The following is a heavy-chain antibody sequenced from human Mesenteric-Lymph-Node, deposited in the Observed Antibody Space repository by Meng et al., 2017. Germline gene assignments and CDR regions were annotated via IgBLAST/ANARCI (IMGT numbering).Heavy chain of an antibody. CDR2: VTGSGADT. CDR1: GFTFSNYA. J-gene: IGHJ4*02. D-gene: IGHD2-15*01. CDR3: AKAADIVVVVAATRGSPIDY. Sequence: GESLKISCAASGFTFSNYATNWVRQAPGKGLEWVSSVTGSGADTYYVGSVKGRFTISRDNSKNTLYLQMNSLRAEDTAVYYCAKAADIVVVVAATRGSPIDYWGQGTLVTVSS. V-gene: IGHV3-23*01.